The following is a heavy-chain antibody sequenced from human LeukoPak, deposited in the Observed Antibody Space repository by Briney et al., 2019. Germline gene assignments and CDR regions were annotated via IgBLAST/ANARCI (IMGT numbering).Heavy chain of an antibody. CDR1: GGSISSSSYY. J-gene: IGHJ6*02. Sequence: PSETLSLTCTVSGGSISSSSYYWGWIRQPPGKGLEWIGSIYYSGSTYYNPSLKSRVTISVDTSKNQFSLKLSSVTAADTAVYYCASPIVATKDGMDVWGQGTTVTVSS. CDR2: IYYSGST. D-gene: IGHD5-12*01. V-gene: IGHV4-39*01. CDR3: ASPIVATKDGMDV.